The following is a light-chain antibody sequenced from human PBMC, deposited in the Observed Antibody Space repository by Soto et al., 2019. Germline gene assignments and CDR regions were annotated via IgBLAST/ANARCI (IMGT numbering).Light chain of an antibody. J-gene: IGKJ1*01. V-gene: IGKV3-11*01. CDR3: HQFGYSPRT. Sequence: EIVMTQSPATLSLSPGERATLSCRASQSVTVNLAWFQQKPGQAPRLLIVHASRRAAGIPARFAGSGSGTDFTLAIRRLEPEDFAVHYCHQFGYSPRTFGQGTKVDIK. CDR1: QSVTVN. CDR2: HAS.